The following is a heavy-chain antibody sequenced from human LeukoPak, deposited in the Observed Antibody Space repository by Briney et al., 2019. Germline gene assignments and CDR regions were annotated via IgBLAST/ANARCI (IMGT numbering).Heavy chain of an antibody. Sequence: GESLKISCRGSGYSFTAYWIAWVRQMPGKGLEWMATIYPGDSATTYSPSFQGQVTISADKSITTAYLQWSSLKAADTAVYYCARHGSVRSPLGPWGQGTLVTVSS. V-gene: IGHV5-51*01. CDR3: ARHGSVRSPLGP. J-gene: IGHJ5*02. D-gene: IGHD3-10*01. CDR1: GYSFTAYW. CDR2: IYPGDSAT.